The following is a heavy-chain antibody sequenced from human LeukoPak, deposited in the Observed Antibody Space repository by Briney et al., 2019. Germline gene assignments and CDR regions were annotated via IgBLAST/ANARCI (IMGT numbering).Heavy chain of an antibody. Sequence: GGSLRLSCAASGFTFSSYWMHWVRQAPGKGLVWVSRINSDGSSTSYADSVKGRFTISRDNAKNTLYLQMNSLRAEDTAVYYCARVRGAAAGDYWYFDLWGRGTLVTVSS. CDR1: GFTFSSYW. CDR3: ARVRGAAAGDYWYFDL. D-gene: IGHD6-13*01. J-gene: IGHJ2*01. V-gene: IGHV3-74*01. CDR2: INSDGSST.